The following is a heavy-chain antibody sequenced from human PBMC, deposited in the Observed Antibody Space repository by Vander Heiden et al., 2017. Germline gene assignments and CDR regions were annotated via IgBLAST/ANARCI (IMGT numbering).Heavy chain of an antibody. CDR1: GFTFSSYA. CDR3: AKGLRPDFWSGYADY. CDR2: ISGSGGST. Sequence: EVQLLESGGGLVQPGGSLRLSCAASGFTFSSYAMSWVRQAPGKGLEWVSAISGSGGSTYYADSGKGRFTISRDNSKNTLYMQMNRLRAEDTAVYYCAKGLRPDFWSGYADYWGQGTLVTVSS. D-gene: IGHD3-3*01. J-gene: IGHJ4*02. V-gene: IGHV3-23*01.